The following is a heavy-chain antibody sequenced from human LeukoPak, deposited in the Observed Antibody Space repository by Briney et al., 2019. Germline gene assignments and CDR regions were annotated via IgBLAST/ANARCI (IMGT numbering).Heavy chain of an antibody. V-gene: IGHV1-69*05. CDR1: GYTFTSYD. CDR2: IIPIFGTA. CDR3: ARVSNGYYYYYMDV. Sequence: ASVKVSCKASGYTFTSYDINWVRQAPGQGLEWMGGIIPIFGTANYAQKFQGRVTITTDESTSTAYMELSSLRSEDTAVYYCARVSNGYYYYYMDVWGKGTTVTVSS. J-gene: IGHJ6*03.